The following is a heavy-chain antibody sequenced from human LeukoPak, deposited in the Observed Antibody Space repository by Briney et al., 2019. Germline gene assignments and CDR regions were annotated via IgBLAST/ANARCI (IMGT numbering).Heavy chain of an antibody. J-gene: IGHJ6*03. CDR1: GGTFSSYA. CDR3: ARLYSGYDYGLHYYYYYMDV. V-gene: IGHV1-69*06. CDR2: IIPIFGTA. D-gene: IGHD5-12*01. Sequence: SVKVSCKASGGTFSSYAISWVRQAPGQGLEWMGGIIPIFGTANYAQKFQGRVTITADKSTSTAYMELRSLRSDDTAVYYCARLYSGYDYGLHYYYYYMDVWGKGTTVTISS.